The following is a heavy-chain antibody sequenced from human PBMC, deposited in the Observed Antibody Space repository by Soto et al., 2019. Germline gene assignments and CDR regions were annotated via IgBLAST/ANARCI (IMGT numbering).Heavy chain of an antibody. J-gene: IGHJ6*02. Sequence: QVQLLQSGAEVKKPGSSVRVSCEASGGTFRTYAISWVRQAPGQGLEWMGEIIPIFGTVNYAQKSQGSVTITADESTTTVYMDLRSLRSEDTAVYYWAKGAVAGTPTSYYYYGMDVWGQGTTVTVSS. D-gene: IGHD6-19*01. CDR1: GGTFRTYA. V-gene: IGHV1-69*12. CDR3: AKGAVAGTPTSYYYYGMDV. CDR2: IIPIFGTV.